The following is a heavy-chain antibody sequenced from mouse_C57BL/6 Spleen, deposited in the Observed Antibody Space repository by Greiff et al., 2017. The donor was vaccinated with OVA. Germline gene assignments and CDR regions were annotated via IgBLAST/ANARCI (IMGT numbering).Heavy chain of an antibody. Sequence: ESGPGLVKPSQSLSLTCSVTGYSITSGYYWNWIRQFPGNKLEWMGYISYDGSNNYNPSLKNRISITRDTSKNQFFLKLNSVTTEDTATYYCAREGATGPFAYWGKGTLVTVSA. J-gene: IGHJ3*01. CDR3: AREGATGPFAY. V-gene: IGHV3-6*01. CDR2: ISYDGSN. CDR1: GYSITSGYY. D-gene: IGHD4-1*02.